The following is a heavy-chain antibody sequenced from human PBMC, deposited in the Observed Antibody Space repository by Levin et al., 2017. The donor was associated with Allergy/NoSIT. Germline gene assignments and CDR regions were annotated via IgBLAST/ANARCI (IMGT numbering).Heavy chain of an antibody. CDR1: GYTFTSYY. Sequence: ASVKVSCKASGYTFTSYYMHWVRQAPGQGLEWMGVINSSGGNTTYVQKFQGRVTMTRDTSTSTVYMELSSLRSEDTAVYYCALPAATGDYWGQGTLVTVSS. CDR2: INSSGGNT. J-gene: IGHJ4*02. CDR3: ALPAATGDY. V-gene: IGHV1-46*01. D-gene: IGHD2-2*01.